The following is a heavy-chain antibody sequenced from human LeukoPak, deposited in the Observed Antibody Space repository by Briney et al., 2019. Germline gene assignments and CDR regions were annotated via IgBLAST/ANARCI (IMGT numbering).Heavy chain of an antibody. J-gene: IGHJ6*03. V-gene: IGHV1-18*01. CDR1: GYTFTTYG. D-gene: IGHD2-2*02. CDR3: ARGRYCSGTSCYKVYYYYMDV. Sequence: ASVKVSCKASGYTFTTYGISWVRQAPGQGLEWMGWISAYNGNTNYAQNLQGSVTMTTDTSTSTAYMELRSLRSDDTAVYYCARGRYCSGTSCYKVYYYYMDVWGKGTTVTVSS. CDR2: ISAYNGNT.